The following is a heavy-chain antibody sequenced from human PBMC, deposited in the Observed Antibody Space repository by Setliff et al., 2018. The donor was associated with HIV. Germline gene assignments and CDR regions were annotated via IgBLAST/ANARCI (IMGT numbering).Heavy chain of an antibody. CDR3: AREGVSLWFGELPSSYYMDV. CDR1: GGTLSSYA. D-gene: IGHD3-10*01. J-gene: IGHJ6*03. Sequence: SVKVSCKASGGTLSSYAISWVRQAPGQGLEWMGGIIPIFGTSNYPQKFQGRVTITADESTSKAYMELSSLRSEDTAVYYCAREGVSLWFGELPSSYYMDVWGKGTTVTVSS. CDR2: IIPIFGTS. V-gene: IGHV1-69*13.